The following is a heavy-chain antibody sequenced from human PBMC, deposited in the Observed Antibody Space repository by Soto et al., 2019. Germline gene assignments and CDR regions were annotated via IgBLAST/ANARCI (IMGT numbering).Heavy chain of an antibody. CDR2: INHSGST. CDR3: ARGRDGIRSSSCDFDY. Sequence: PSETLSLTCAVYGGSFSGYYWSWIRQPPGKGLEWIGEINHSGSTNYNPSLKSRVTISVDTSKNQFSLKLSSVTAADTAVYYCARGRDGIRSSSCDFDYWGQGTLVTVSS. CDR1: GGSFSGYY. J-gene: IGHJ4*02. D-gene: IGHD6-6*01. V-gene: IGHV4-34*01.